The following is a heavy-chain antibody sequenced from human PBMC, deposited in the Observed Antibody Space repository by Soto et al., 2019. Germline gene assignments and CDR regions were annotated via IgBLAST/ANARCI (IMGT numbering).Heavy chain of an antibody. CDR2: IYHSGST. CDR3: ARETTPGWFDP. Sequence: QLQLQESGSGLVKPSQTLSLTCAVSGGSISRGGYSWSWIRQPPGKGLEWIGYIYHSGSTYYNPSLKSRVTISVDRSKNQFSLKLSSVTAADTAVYYCARETTPGWFDPWGQGTLVTVSS. CDR1: GGSISRGGYS. V-gene: IGHV4-30-2*01. D-gene: IGHD1-1*01. J-gene: IGHJ5*02.